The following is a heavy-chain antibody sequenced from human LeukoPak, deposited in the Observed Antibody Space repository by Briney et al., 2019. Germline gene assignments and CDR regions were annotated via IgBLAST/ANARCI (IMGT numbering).Heavy chain of an antibody. Sequence: GGSLRLSSTTSGFSFSFYGIHWVRQAPGKGLAWVAFIRYDSRIIHYADSVKGRFTISRDNSKNTVFLQMNSLKIEDTAVYYCAKNDYGTDSDFYYMDFWGKGTKVTVSS. CDR1: GFSFSFYG. D-gene: IGHD3/OR15-3a*01. CDR2: IRYDSRII. J-gene: IGHJ6*03. V-gene: IGHV3-30*02. CDR3: AKNDYGTDSDFYYMDF.